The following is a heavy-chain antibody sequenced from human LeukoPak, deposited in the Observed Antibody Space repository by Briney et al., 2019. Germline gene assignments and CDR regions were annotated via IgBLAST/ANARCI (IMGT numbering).Heavy chain of an antibody. CDR3: ASPGYSSGWSRGY. V-gene: IGHV3-48*03. J-gene: IGHJ4*02. CDR1: GFTFSSYE. D-gene: IGHD6-19*01. CDR2: ISSSGSTI. Sequence: GGSLRLSGAASGFTFSSYEMNWVRQAPGKGLEWVSYISSSGSTIYYADSVKGRFTISRDNAKNSLYLQMNSLRAEDTAVYYCASPGYSSGWSRGYWGQGTLVTVSS.